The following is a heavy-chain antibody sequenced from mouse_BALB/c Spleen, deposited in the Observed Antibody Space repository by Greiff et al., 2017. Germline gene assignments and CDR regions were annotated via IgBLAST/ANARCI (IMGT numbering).Heavy chain of an antibody. CDR3: ARGADGYSYYFDY. V-gene: IGHV2-9*02. Sequence: VQLVESGPGLVAPSQSLSITCTVSGFSLTSYGVHWVRQPPGKGLEWLGVIWAGGSTNYNSALMSRLSISKDNSKSQVFLKMNSLQTDDTAMYYCARGADGYSYYFDYWGQGTTLTVSS. J-gene: IGHJ2*01. CDR1: GFSLTSYG. CDR2: IWAGGST. D-gene: IGHD2-3*01.